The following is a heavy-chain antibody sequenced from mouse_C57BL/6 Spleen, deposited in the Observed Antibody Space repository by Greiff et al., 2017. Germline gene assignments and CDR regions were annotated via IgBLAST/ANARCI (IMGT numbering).Heavy chain of an antibody. J-gene: IGHJ3*01. CDR1: GYTFTSYW. CDR2: IDPSDSET. V-gene: IGHV1-52*01. Sequence: QVQLQQPGAELVRPGSSVKLSCKASGYTFTSYWMHWVKQRPIQGLEWIGNIDPSDSETHYNQKFKEKATLTVDKSSSTAYMQPSSLTSDDSAVYYCARGDYYGGSYGAWFAYWGQGTLVTVSA. D-gene: IGHD1-1*01. CDR3: ARGDYYGGSYGAWFAY.